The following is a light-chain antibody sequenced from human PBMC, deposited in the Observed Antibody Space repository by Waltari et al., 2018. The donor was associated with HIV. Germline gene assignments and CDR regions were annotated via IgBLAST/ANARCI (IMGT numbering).Light chain of an antibody. J-gene: IGLJ2*01. V-gene: IGLV1-47*01. Sequence: QSVLTQPPSASGTPGPGVTLACSGSASNMGSSDAYWSRQSPGSAPKLVLSRDNERPSGAPERFYGSKSGTSASLAITGLRSDDEADYYCSSWDDILSGVVFGGGTKLTVL. CDR1: ASNMGSSD. CDR3: SSWDDILSGVV. CDR2: RDN.